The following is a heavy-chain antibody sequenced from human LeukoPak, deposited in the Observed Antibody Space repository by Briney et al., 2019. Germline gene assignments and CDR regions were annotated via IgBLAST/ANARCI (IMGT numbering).Heavy chain of an antibody. CDR1: GYTFTSYY. J-gene: IGHJ5*02. Sequence: ASVKVSCKASGYTFTSYYMHWVRQAPGQGLEWMGKINPSGGSTSYAQKFQGRVTMTRDTSTSTVYMELSSLRSEDTAVYYCARVSRILESIDWFDPWGQGTLVTVSS. CDR3: ARVSRILESIDWFDP. D-gene: IGHD3-3*01. V-gene: IGHV1-46*01. CDR2: INPSGGST.